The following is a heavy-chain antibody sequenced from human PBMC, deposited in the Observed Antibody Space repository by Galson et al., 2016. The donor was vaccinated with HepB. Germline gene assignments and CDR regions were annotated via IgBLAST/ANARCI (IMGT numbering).Heavy chain of an antibody. Sequence: AASGFTFKTYAMHWVRQAPGKGLDWVAVIWHDGSKKYFADSTKGRFTVSRDNSKNTLYLQMNSLSVEDTAVYYCARGDPWYSSGWGPDYWGQGTLVAVSS. CDR3: ARGDPWYSSGWGPDY. V-gene: IGHV3-33*01. D-gene: IGHD6-19*01. CDR2: IWHDGSKK. J-gene: IGHJ4*02. CDR1: GFTFKTYA.